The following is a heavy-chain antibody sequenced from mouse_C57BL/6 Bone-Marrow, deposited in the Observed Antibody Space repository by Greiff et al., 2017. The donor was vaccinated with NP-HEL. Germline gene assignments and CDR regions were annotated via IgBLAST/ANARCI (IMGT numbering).Heavy chain of an antibody. CDR2: FDPNSGGT. CDR3: ARYYHGSSSFDY. Sequence: QVQLKQSGAELVKPGASVKLSCKASGYTFTSYLMHWVKQRPGRGLEWIGRFDPNSGGTKYNEKFKSKATLTVDKPSSTSYMQLNSLTSDDSAVYYCARYYHGSSSFDYWGQGTTLTVSS. CDR1: GYTFTSYL. J-gene: IGHJ2*01. D-gene: IGHD1-1*01. V-gene: IGHV1-72*01.